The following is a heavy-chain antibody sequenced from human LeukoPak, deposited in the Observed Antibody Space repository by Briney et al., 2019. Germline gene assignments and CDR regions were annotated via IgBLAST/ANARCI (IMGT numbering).Heavy chain of an antibody. J-gene: IGHJ3*02. CDR3: ARDHFGDIAAAFDAFDI. CDR2: ISSSSSYI. D-gene: IGHD6-13*01. Sequence: GGSLRLSCAASGFTFNIYSMNWVRQAPGKGLEWVSSISSSSSYIYYADSVRGRFTISRDNAKNSLYLQMNSLRAEDTAVYYCARDHFGDIAAAFDAFDIWGPGTMVTVSS. V-gene: IGHV3-21*01. CDR1: GFTFNIYS.